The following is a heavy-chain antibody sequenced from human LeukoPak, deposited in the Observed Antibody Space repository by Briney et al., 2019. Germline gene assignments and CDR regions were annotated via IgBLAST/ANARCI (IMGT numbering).Heavy chain of an antibody. V-gene: IGHV6-1*01. CDR3: ARGLTQYDCFDP. CDR2: TYYRSTWYN. Sequence: SQTLSLTCAISGDRVSSNSVTWNWIRQSPSRGLEWLGRTYYRSTWYNDYAVSVRGRITVNPDTSKNQFSLHLNSVTPEDTAVYYCARGLTQYDCFDPWGQGILVTVSS. CDR1: GDRVSSNSVT. D-gene: IGHD2-2*01. J-gene: IGHJ5*02.